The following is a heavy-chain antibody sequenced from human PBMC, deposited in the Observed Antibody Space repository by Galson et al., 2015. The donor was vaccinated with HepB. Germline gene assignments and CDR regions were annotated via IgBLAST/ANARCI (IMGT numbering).Heavy chain of an antibody. CDR2: ISGSGHST. CDR3: AKDRHYGFSIYYFDY. D-gene: IGHD3-16*01. J-gene: IGHJ4*02. Sequence: SLRLSCAASGFTFSSYAMTWVRQAPGEGLEWVSAISGSGHSTYYADSVKGRFTISRDNSKNTLYLQMNSLRAEDTAVYYCAKDRHYGFSIYYFDYWGQGTLVTGSS. V-gene: IGHV3-23*01. CDR1: GFTFSSYA.